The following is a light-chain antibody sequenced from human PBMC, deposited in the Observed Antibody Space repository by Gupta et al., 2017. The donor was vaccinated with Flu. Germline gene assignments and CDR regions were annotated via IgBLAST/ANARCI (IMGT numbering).Light chain of an antibody. Sequence: SYDLTQPLSVSVALGQTAKITCGGNDIRSKNVHWYQQKPGQAPMVVIYGDNNRPSGIPERFSGSNSENTATLTISRAQAGDEADYYCQVWDSYTEVFGGGTKLTVL. CDR2: GDN. J-gene: IGLJ3*02. CDR3: QVWDSYTEV. CDR1: DIRSKN. V-gene: IGLV3-9*01.